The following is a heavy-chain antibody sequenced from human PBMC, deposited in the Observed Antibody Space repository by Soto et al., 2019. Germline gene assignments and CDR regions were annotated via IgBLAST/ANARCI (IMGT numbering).Heavy chain of an antibody. Sequence: QVQLVESGGGVVQPGRSLRLSCAASGFTFSSYAMHWVRQAPGKGLEWVAVISYDGSNKYYADSVKGRFTISRDNSKNTLYLQMNSLRAEDRAVYYCARDNKESHYYDSSGYLPAWSAFDIWGQGTMVTVSS. V-gene: IGHV3-30-3*01. CDR1: GFTFSSYA. D-gene: IGHD3-22*01. J-gene: IGHJ3*02. CDR3: ARDNKESHYYDSSGYLPAWSAFDI. CDR2: ISYDGSNK.